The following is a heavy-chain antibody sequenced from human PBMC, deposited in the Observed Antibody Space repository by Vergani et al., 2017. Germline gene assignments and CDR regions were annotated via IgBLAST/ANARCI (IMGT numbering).Heavy chain of an antibody. V-gene: IGHV1-8*03. Sequence: QVQLVQSGAEVKKPGASVKVSCKASGYTFTSDDINWVRQATGQGLEWMGWMNPISGNTGYAQNLQGRLTITRDTSVNTAYMELSSLTSEDMAVYYCVKARKNCTYDPRPRYYHDLWGQGTLVTVSS. CDR3: VKARKNCTYDPRPRYYHDL. D-gene: IGHD2-8*01. CDR1: GYTFTSDD. J-gene: IGHJ5*02. CDR2: MNPISGNT.